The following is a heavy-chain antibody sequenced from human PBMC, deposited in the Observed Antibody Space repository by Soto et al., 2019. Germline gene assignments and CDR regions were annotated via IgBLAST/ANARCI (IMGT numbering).Heavy chain of an antibody. CDR1: GDSVSSNSAA. J-gene: IGHJ3*02. V-gene: IGHV6-1*01. CDR3: ARVGSSSWESDAFDI. D-gene: IGHD6-13*01. Sequence: SPTLSLTCAISGDSVSSNSAAWNWIRQSPSRGLEWLGRTYYRSKWYNDYAVSVKSRKTITPDTSKKQFSLQLNSVTPEDTAVYYCARVGSSSWESDAFDIWGQGTMVTVSS. CDR2: TYYRSKWYN.